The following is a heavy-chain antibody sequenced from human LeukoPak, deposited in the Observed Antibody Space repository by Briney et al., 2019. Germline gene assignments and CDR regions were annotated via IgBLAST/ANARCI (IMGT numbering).Heavy chain of an antibody. Sequence: GGSLRLSCAASGLTVSSNYMSWVRQAPGKGLEWVSVIYSDGSTYYADSVKGGFTISRDNSKNTLYLQMNSLRVEDTAVYYCARRPDYGGTPTFDYWGQGTLVTVSS. CDR2: IYSDGST. D-gene: IGHD4-23*01. CDR3: ARRPDYGGTPTFDY. CDR1: GLTVSSNY. V-gene: IGHV3-66*01. J-gene: IGHJ4*02.